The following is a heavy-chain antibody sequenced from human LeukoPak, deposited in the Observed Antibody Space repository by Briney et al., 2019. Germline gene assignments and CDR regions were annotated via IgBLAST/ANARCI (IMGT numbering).Heavy chain of an antibody. V-gene: IGHV3-7*01. D-gene: IGHD1-7*01. J-gene: IGHJ4*02. CDR2: ITPDGSGD. CDR1: GFTFSNHW. Sequence: GGSLRLSCAASGFTFSNHWMSWVRQAPGKGLEWVASITPDGSGDYYMDSVRGRFTISRDNAENSLYLQMNSLGAEDTAVYYCARLMGTVTTYDHWGQGTLVTVSS. CDR3: ARLMGTVTTYDH.